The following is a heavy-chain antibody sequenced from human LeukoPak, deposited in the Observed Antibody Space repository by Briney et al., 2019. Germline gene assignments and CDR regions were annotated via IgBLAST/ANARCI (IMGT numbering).Heavy chain of an antibody. CDR3: ARGFGYSGYDFYY. CDR1: GGSFSGYY. J-gene: IGHJ4*02. CDR2: INHSGST. V-gene: IGHV4-34*01. D-gene: IGHD5-12*01. Sequence: SETLSLTCAVYGGSFSGYYWSWIRQPPGKGLEWIGEINHSGSTNYNPSLKSRVTISVDTSKNQFSLKLSSVTAADTAVYYCARGFGYSGYDFYYWGQGTLVTVSS.